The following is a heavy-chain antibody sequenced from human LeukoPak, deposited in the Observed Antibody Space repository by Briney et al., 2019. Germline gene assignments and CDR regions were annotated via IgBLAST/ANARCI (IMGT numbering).Heavy chain of an antibody. CDR1: GGSISSYY. CDR2: IYYSGST. J-gene: IGHJ6*03. CDR3: ARYGNLTGYSSGWYYYYYYMDV. D-gene: IGHD6-25*01. Sequence: SETLSLTCTVSGGSISSYYWSWIRQPPGKGLEWIGYIYYSGSTNYNPSLKSRVTTSVDTSKNQFSLKLSSVTAADTAVYYCARYGNLTGYSSGWYYYYYYMDVWGKGTTVTVSS. V-gene: IGHV4-59*01.